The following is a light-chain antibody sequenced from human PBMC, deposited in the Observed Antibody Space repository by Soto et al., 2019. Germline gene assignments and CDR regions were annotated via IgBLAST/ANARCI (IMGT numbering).Light chain of an antibody. J-gene: IGKJ2*01. V-gene: IGKV4-1*01. CDR1: QSVLYNSNNKNY. CDR3: QQYYSTPYT. Sequence: DIVMTQSPDSLAVSLGERATINCKSSQSVLYNSNNKNYLAWYQQKPGQPPKLLIYWASTRESGVPDRFSGSESGTDFTLTISSLQAEDVAVYYCQQYYSTPYTFGQGTNLEIK. CDR2: WAS.